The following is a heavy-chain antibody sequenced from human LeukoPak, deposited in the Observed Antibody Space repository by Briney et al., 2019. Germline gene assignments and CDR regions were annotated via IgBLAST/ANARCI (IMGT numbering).Heavy chain of an antibody. V-gene: IGHV1-46*01. D-gene: IGHD2-15*01. CDR1: GYTFSDFL. CDR3: ARETVVVAAANYFDY. CDR2: INPSGGAT. J-gene: IGHJ4*02. Sequence: ASVKVSCKASGYTFSDFLIHWVRQAPGQGLEWMGIINPSGGATTFAQKFQGRVTMTRDTSTGTIYMELNSLRSEDTAFYYCARETVVVAAANYFDYWGQGTLVTVSS.